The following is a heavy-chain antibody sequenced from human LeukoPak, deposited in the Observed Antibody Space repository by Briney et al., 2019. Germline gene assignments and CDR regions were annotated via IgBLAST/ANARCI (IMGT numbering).Heavy chain of an antibody. V-gene: IGHV3-33*01. J-gene: IGHJ4*02. CDR2: IYYDGSNE. CDR3: ARDYNYHERTHYYDYFDY. Sequence: GGSLRLSCAASGFTFRSYGMHWVRQAPGKGLEWVAVIYYDGSNEFYGDSVKGRFTISRDNSQNTLYLQMNSLRAEDTAVYYCARDYNYHERTHYYDYFDYWGQGTPVTVSS. CDR1: GFTFRSYG. D-gene: IGHD5-24*01.